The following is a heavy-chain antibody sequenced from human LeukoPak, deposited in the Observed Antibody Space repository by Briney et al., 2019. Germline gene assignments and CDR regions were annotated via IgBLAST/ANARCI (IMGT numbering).Heavy chain of an antibody. V-gene: IGHV4-59*01. CDR2: IYYSGST. Sequence: PSETQSLTCSVSGGSISSYYWSWIRQPPGKGLEWIGYIYYSGSTNYNTSLKSRVTISVDTFKNQFSLKLRSVTAADTAVYYCARGGYESSGYYHDCWGQGTLVTVSS. CDR3: ARGGYESSGYYHDC. D-gene: IGHD3-22*01. CDR1: GGSISSYY. J-gene: IGHJ4*02.